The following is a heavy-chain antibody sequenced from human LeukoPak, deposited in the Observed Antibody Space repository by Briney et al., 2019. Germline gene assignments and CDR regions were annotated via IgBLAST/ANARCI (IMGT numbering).Heavy chain of an antibody. CDR1: GYTFTSYG. V-gene: IGHV1-18*01. Sequence: GASVKVSCKASGYTFTSYGISWVRQAPGQGLEWMGWISAYNGNTNYAQKLQSRVTMTTDTSTSTVYMELRSLRSDDTAVYYCARDYEFGDPDFDYWGQGTLVTVSS. J-gene: IGHJ4*02. D-gene: IGHD3-10*01. CDR2: ISAYNGNT. CDR3: ARDYEFGDPDFDY.